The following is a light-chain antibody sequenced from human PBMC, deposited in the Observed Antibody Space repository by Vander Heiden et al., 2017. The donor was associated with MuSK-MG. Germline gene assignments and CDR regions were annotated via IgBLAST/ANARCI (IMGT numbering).Light chain of an antibody. Sequence: DIQMTQSPSSLSASVGDRVTISCRSSQSVSNYLNWYQQKPGRAPKLLIYSVSALVSGIPPRFSGAGSETDFTLTSNRLQPEDFATYYCQQNYDSITFGPGTRV. CDR1: QSVSNY. CDR3: QQNYDSIT. J-gene: IGKJ3*01. CDR2: SVS. V-gene: IGKV1-39*01.